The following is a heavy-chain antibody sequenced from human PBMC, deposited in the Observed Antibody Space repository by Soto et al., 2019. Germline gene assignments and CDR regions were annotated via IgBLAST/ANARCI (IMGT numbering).Heavy chain of an antibody. J-gene: IGHJ4*02. CDR3: ARALNYYNSSGSPFDY. CDR1: GGTFSSYA. D-gene: IGHD3-22*01. V-gene: IGHV1-69*13. Sequence: GASVKVSCKASGGTFSSYAISWVRQAPGQGLEWMGGIIPIFGTANYAQKFQGRVTITADESTSTAYMELSSLRSEDTAVYYCARALNYYNSSGSPFDYWGQGTLVTVSS. CDR2: IIPIFGTA.